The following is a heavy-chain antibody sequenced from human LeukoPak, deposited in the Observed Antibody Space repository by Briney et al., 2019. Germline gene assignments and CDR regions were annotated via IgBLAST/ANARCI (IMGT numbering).Heavy chain of an antibody. CDR2: IYSGGSI. CDR1: GFTVSSNY. V-gene: IGHV3-53*01. Sequence: PGGSLRLSCAASGFTVSSNYMSWVRQAPGKGLEWVSVIYSGGSIYYADSVKGRFTISRDNSKNTLYLQMNSLRAEDTAVYYCASQVRLADYGMDVWGQGTTVTVSS. D-gene: IGHD3-10*01. CDR3: ASQVRLADYGMDV. J-gene: IGHJ6*02.